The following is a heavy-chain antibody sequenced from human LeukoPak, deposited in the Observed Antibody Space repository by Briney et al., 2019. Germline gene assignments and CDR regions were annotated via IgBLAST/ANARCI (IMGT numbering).Heavy chain of an antibody. CDR3: ARDPPAVRTNTYA. D-gene: IGHD4/OR15-4a*01. Sequence: GGSLRLSCAAPGFNLSNNYMNWVRQAPGKGLEWVSLIYSGGNIHYEDSVKGRFTISRDSSKNTLYLQMNSLRAEDTAVYYCARDPPAVRTNTYAWGQGTLVTVSS. CDR2: IYSGGNI. V-gene: IGHV3-66*01. CDR1: GFNLSNNY. J-gene: IGHJ5*02.